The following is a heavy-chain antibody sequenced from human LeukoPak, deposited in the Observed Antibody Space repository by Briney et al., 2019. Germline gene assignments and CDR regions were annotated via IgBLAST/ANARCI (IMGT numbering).Heavy chain of an antibody. D-gene: IGHD1-26*01. CDR3: ARDRNREDHSVSYGWFDP. J-gene: IGHJ5*02. CDR2: IYYSGST. V-gene: IGHV4-59*01. CDR1: GGSISSYY. Sequence: SETLSLTCTVSGGSISSYYWSCIRQPPGKGLEWIGYIYYSGSTNYDPSLKSRVTISVDTSKNQFSLKLSSVTAADTAVYYCARDRNREDHSVSYGWFDPWGQGTLVTVSS.